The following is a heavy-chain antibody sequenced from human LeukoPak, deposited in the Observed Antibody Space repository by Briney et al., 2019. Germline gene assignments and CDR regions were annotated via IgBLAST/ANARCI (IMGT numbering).Heavy chain of an antibody. J-gene: IGHJ4*02. V-gene: IGHV4-39*07. CDR1: GGSISSSSYY. CDR2: IYYSGST. CDR3: ARGSTWIQLWLPWDY. D-gene: IGHD5-18*01. Sequence: SETLSLTCTVSGGSISSSSYYWGWIRQPPGKGLEWIGSIYYSGSTYYNPSLKSRVTISVDTSKNQFSLKLSSVTAADTAVYHCARGSTWIQLWLPWDYWGQGTLVTVSS.